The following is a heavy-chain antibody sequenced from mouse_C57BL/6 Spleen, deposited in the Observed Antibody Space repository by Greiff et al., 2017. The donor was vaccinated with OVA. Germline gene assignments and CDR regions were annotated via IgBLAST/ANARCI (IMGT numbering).Heavy chain of an antibody. CDR3: ARLATFDY. V-gene: IGHV7-3*01. CDR1: GFTFTDYY. Sequence: EVQLQQSGGGLVQPGGSLSLSCAASGFTFTDYYMSWVRQPPGKALEWLGFIRNKANGYTTEYSASVKGRFTISRDNSQSILYLQMNALRAEDSATYYCARLATFDYWGQGTTLTVSS. CDR2: IRNKANGYTT. D-gene: IGHD1-1*01. J-gene: IGHJ2*01.